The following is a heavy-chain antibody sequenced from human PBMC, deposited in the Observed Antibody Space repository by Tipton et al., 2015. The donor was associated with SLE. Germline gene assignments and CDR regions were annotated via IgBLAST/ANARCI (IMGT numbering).Heavy chain of an antibody. CDR3: ARLLEHFDY. Sequence: LSLTCTVSGGSISSGDYYWSWVRQAPGKGLEWVSSISSSSNYIYYADSVKGRFTISRDNAKNSLYLQMNSLRAEDTAVYYCARLLEHFDYWGQGTLVTVSS. J-gene: IGHJ4*02. CDR1: GGSISSGDYY. V-gene: IGHV3-21*06. CDR2: ISSSSNYI.